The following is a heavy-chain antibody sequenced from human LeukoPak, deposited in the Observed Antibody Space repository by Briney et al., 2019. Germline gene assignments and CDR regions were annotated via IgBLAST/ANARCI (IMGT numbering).Heavy chain of an antibody. J-gene: IGHJ4*02. Sequence: PSETLSLTCTVSGGSISSSSYYWGWIRQPPGKGLGWIGSIYYSGSTYYNPSLKSRVTISVDTSKNQFSLKLSSVTAADTAVYYCARGSVLYGGNPLFDYWGQGTLVTVSS. CDR1: GGSISSSSYY. CDR3: ARGSVLYGGNPLFDY. D-gene: IGHD4-23*01. CDR2: IYYSGST. V-gene: IGHV4-39*07.